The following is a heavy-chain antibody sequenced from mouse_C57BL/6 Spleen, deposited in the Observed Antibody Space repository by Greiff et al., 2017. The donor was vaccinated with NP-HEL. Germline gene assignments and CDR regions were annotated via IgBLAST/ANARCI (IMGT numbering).Heavy chain of an antibody. V-gene: IGHV1-15*01. CDR2: IDPETGGT. CDR3: TRSGGGNYAYFDV. D-gene: IGHD2-1*01. Sequence: VKLQESGAELVRPGASVTLSCKASSYTFTDYEMHWVKQTPVHGLEWIGAIDPETGGTAYNQKFKGKAILTADKSSSTAYMELRSLTSEDSAVYYCTRSGGGNYAYFDVWGTGTTVTVSS. J-gene: IGHJ1*03. CDR1: SYTFTDYE.